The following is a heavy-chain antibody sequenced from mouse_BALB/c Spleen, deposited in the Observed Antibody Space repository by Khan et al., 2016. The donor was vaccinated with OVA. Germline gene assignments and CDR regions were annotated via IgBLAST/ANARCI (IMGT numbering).Heavy chain of an antibody. CDR3: ARDDGYPAWFAY. J-gene: IGHJ3*01. Sequence: QIQLVQSGPELKKPGETVKISCKASGYTFTNYGMNWVKQAPGKGLKWMGWINTYTGEPTYADDFKGRFAFSLETSVSTAYLQINNLKNEDTATXFCARDDGYPAWFAYWGQGTLVTVSA. D-gene: IGHD2-3*01. CDR1: GYTFTNYG. V-gene: IGHV9-3-1*01. CDR2: INTYTGEP.